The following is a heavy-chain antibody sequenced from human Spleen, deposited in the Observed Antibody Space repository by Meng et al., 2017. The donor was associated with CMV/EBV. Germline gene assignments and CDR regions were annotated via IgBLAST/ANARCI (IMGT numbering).Heavy chain of an antibody. CDR3: ATSDGY. V-gene: IGHV3-30-3*01. Sequence: QGGLVYAGGVGVQAAGSLCLSCAASGSTFRSYAMHWVREARGKGVEWVAGISYDGSNKYYADSVKGRFIISRDNSKNTLYLQMNSLRAEDTAVYYCATSDGYWGQGTLVTVSS. J-gene: IGHJ4*02. CDR2: ISYDGSNK. CDR1: GSTFRSYA.